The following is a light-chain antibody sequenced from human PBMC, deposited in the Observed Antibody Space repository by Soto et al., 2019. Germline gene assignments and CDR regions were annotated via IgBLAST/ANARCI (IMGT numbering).Light chain of an antibody. CDR2: DAS. CDR1: QDISNY. CDR3: QQYGNLPLT. Sequence: DIQMTQSPSSLSASVGDRVTITCQASQDISNYLNWYQQKPGKAPKLLIYDASNLETGVPSRFSGSGSGTDFTFTISSLQPEDIATYYCQQYGNLPLTFGQGTKVEIK. V-gene: IGKV1-33*01. J-gene: IGKJ1*01.